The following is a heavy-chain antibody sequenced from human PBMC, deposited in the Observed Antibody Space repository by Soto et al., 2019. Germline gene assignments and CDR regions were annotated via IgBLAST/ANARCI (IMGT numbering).Heavy chain of an antibody. J-gene: IGHJ3*02. CDR3: ARRYSYGDAFDI. D-gene: IGHD5-18*01. Sequence: GGSLRLSCAASGFTFSGSAMHWVRQASGKGLEWVGRIRSKANSYATAYAASVKGRFTISRDDSKNTAYLQMNSLKTEDTAVYYCARRYSYGDAFDIWGQGTMVTVSS. CDR1: GFTFSGSA. CDR2: IRSKANSYAT. V-gene: IGHV3-73*01.